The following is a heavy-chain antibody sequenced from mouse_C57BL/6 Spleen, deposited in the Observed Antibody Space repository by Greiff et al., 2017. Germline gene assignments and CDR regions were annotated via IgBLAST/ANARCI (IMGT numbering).Heavy chain of an antibody. CDR1: GFTFSSYA. J-gene: IGHJ2*01. D-gene: IGHD2-4*01. CDR3: TRDQGLRRGYYFDY. V-gene: IGHV5-9-1*02. Sequence: EVKLLESGEGLVKPGGSLKLSCAASGFTFSSYAMSWVRQTPEKRLEWVAYISSGGDYIYYADTVKGRFTISRDNARNTLYLQMSSLKSEDTAMYYCTRDQGLRRGYYFDYWGQGTTLTVSS. CDR2: ISSGGDYI.